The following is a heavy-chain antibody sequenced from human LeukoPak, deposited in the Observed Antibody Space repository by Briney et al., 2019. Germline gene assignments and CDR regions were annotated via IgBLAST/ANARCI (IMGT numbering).Heavy chain of an antibody. D-gene: IGHD4-17*01. V-gene: IGHV3-7*01. CDR2: IRQEGIKK. CDR1: GFIFSNYW. Sequence: PGGSLRLSYAASGFIFSNYWMSWLRQAPGKGLEWVANIRQEGIKKNYVDSVEGRFTISRDNAQNSVYLQMTSLRAEDTAVYYCATDTGHGYFESWGQGTLVTVSS. J-gene: IGHJ4*02. CDR3: ATDTGHGYFES.